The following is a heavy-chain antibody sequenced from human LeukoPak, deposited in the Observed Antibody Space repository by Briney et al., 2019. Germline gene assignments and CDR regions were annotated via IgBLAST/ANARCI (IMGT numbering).Heavy chain of an antibody. D-gene: IGHD3-10*01. CDR3: ARDRQRFGELFELDAFDI. Sequence: GGSLRLSCAASGFTFSSYAMSWVRQAPGKGLEWVSAISGSGGSTYYADSVKGRFTISRDNSKNTLYLQMNSLRAEDTAVYYCARDRQRFGELFELDAFDIWGQGTMVTVSS. CDR1: GFTFSSYA. J-gene: IGHJ3*02. CDR2: ISGSGGST. V-gene: IGHV3-23*01.